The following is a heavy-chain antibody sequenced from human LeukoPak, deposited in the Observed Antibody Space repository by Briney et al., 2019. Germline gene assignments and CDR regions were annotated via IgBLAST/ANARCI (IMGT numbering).Heavy chain of an antibody. V-gene: IGHV4-39*07. CDR1: GGSISSSSYY. Sequence: SETLSLTCNVSGGSISSSSYYWGWIRQPPGKGLEWIGSIYYSGSTNYNPSLKSRVTISVDTSKNQFSLKLSSVTAADTAVYYCARLGWYSSGFDAFDIWGQGTMVTVSS. CDR3: ARLGWYSSGFDAFDI. J-gene: IGHJ3*02. CDR2: IYYSGST. D-gene: IGHD6-19*01.